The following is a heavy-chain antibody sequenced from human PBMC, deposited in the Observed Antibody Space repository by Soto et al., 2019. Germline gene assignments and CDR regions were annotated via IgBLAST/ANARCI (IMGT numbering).Heavy chain of an antibody. Sequence: GESLKIACTGVVYSFTSYWIGWVRQMPGKGLEWMGIIYPGDSDTRYSPSFQGQVTISADKSITTAYLQWSSLKASDTAMYYCARGYCTTTICDPWFDPWGQGTLVTVSS. D-gene: IGHD2-2*01. V-gene: IGHV5-51*06. CDR1: VYSFTSYW. CDR2: IYPGDSDT. CDR3: ARGYCTTTICDPWFDP. J-gene: IGHJ5*02.